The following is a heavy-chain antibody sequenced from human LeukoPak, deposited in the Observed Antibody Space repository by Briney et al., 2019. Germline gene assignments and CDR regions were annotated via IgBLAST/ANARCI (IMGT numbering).Heavy chain of an antibody. D-gene: IGHD3-22*01. V-gene: IGHV4-59*01. CDR2: IYYSGST. J-gene: IGHJ4*02. Sequence: SETLSLTCTVSGGSISSYYWSWIRQPPGKGPEWIGYIYYSGSTNYNPSLKSRVTISVDTSKNQFSLKLSSVTAADTAVYYCARGPRYYYDSSGPFDYWGQGTLVTVSS. CDR3: ARGPRYYYDSSGPFDY. CDR1: GGSISSYY.